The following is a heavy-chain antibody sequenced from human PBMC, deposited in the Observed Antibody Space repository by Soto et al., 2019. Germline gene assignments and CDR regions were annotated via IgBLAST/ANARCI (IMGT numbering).Heavy chain of an antibody. Sequence: GSGYSFTSYWISWVRQMPGKGLEWMGRIDPSDSYTNYSPSFQGHVTISADKSISTAYLQWSSLKASDTAMYYCARLLYYDILTGYSPYYYGMDVWGQGTTVTVSS. J-gene: IGHJ6*02. CDR1: GYSFTSYW. V-gene: IGHV5-10-1*01. D-gene: IGHD3-9*01. CDR3: ARLLYYDILTGYSPYYYGMDV. CDR2: IDPSDSYT.